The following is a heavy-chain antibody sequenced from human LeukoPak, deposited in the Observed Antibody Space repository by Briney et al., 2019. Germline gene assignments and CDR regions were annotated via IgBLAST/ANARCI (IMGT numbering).Heavy chain of an antibody. D-gene: IGHD2-2*01. J-gene: IGHJ4*02. V-gene: IGHV1-2*02. CDR1: GYTFTGYY. Sequence: ASVKVSCKASGYTFTGYYMHWVRQAPGQGLEWMGWINPNSGGTNYAQKFQGRVTMTRDTSISTAYMELSRLRSDDTAVYYCARVLSRSYCSSTSCALGYWGQGTLVTVSS. CDR2: INPNSGGT. CDR3: ARVLSRSYCSSTSCALGY.